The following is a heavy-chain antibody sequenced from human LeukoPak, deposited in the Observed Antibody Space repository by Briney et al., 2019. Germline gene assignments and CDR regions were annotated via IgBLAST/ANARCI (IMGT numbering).Heavy chain of an antibody. D-gene: IGHD1-1*01. J-gene: IGHJ4*02. CDR3: ARSTAGLDY. CDR1: GLTFSIYA. Sequence: GGSLRLSCAASGLTFSIYAMSWVRQAPGKGLEWVANIRQDGSEKYYVDSMRGRFTISRDNAKNSLYLQMSSLRAEDTAVYYCARSTAGLDYWGQGTLVTVSS. V-gene: IGHV3-7*01. CDR2: IRQDGSEK.